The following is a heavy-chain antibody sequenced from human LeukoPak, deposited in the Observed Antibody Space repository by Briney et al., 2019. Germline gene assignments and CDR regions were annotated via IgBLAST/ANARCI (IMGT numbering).Heavy chain of an antibody. D-gene: IGHD1-26*01. CDR1: GGSISSYY. V-gene: IGHV4-39*07. J-gene: IGHJ4*02. CDR2: IYHSGST. CDR3: ARDRAGAYSGSYFDY. Sequence: SETLSLTCTVPGGSISSYYWSWIRQPPGKGLEWIGSIYHSGSTYYNPSLKSRVTISVDTSKNQFSLKLSSVTAADTAVYYCARDRAGAYSGSYFDYWGQGTLVTVSS.